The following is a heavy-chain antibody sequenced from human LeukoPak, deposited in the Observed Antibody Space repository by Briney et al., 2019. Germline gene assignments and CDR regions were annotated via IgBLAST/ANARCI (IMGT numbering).Heavy chain of an antibody. V-gene: IGHV1-69*13. D-gene: IGHD3-10*01. CDR2: IIPIFGTA. CDR1: GGTFSSYA. J-gene: IGHJ4*02. CDR3: AANYGSGSYYNPLGY. Sequence: SVKVSCKASGGTFSSYAISWVRQAPGQGLEWMGGIIPIFGTANYAQKFQGRVTITADESTSTAYMELSSLRSEDTAVYYCAANYGSGSYYNPLGYWGQGTLVTVSS.